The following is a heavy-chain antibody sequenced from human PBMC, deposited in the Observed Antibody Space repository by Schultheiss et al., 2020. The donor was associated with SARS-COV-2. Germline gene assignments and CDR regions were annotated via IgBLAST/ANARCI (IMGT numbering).Heavy chain of an antibody. V-gene: IGHV3-49*04. D-gene: IGHD5-12*01. CDR2: IRSEADGGTT. CDR1: GFTFGDYG. Sequence: GGSLRLSCTASGFTFGDYGLSWVRQAPGKGLEWIGFIRSEADGGTTKYAASVKDRFTISRDESKSIAYLQMSSLKTEDTAVYYCTRRRGYSGYADCWGQGTLVTVSS. J-gene: IGHJ4*02. CDR3: TRRRGYSGYADC.